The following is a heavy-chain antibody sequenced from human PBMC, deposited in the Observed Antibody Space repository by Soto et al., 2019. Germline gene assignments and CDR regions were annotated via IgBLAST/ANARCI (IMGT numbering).Heavy chain of an antibody. CDR3: ARDSYFTL. V-gene: IGHV3-66*01. CDR2: IYNNGNT. J-gene: IGHJ2*01. CDR1: GFTVSSNY. Sequence: GGSLRLSCAASGFTVSSNYMSWVRQAPGKGLEWVSIIYNNGNTYYADSVKGRFTISRDSSKNTVYLQMNSLRAEDTAVYYCARDSYFTLWGRGTLVTVSS.